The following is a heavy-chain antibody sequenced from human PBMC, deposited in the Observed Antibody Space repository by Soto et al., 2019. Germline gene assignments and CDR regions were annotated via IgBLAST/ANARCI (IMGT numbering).Heavy chain of an antibody. CDR3: AKSSGGFFYY. CDR2: ISGSDGNT. CDR1: GFTFSSYA. V-gene: IGHV3-23*01. D-gene: IGHD3-16*01. Sequence: GGSLRLSCAASGFTFSSYAMNWVRQAPGKGLEWVSGISGSDGNTYNADSVKGRFTISRDNSKNTVYLQMNSLRAEDTAVYYCAKSSGGFFYYWGKGTLVTVSS. J-gene: IGHJ4*02.